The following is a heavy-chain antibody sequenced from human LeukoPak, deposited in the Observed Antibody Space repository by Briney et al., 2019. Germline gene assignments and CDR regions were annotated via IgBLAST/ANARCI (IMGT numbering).Heavy chain of an antibody. V-gene: IGHV3-11*01. CDR1: GFTFSDYY. Sequence: PGGSLRLSCAASGFTFSDYYMSWIRQAPGKGLEWVSYISSSGSNIYYADSVKGRFTISRDNAKDSLYLQMNSLRAEDTAVYYCARGIVVVPAAILTGAFDYWGQGTLVTVSS. D-gene: IGHD2-2*01. CDR3: ARGIVVVPAAILTGAFDY. CDR2: ISSSGSNI. J-gene: IGHJ4*02.